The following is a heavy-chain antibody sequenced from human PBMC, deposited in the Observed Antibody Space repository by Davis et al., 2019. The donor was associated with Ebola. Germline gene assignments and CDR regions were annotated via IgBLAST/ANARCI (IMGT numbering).Heavy chain of an antibody. Sequence: GGSLRLSCAASGFTFSSYSLNWVRQAPGKGLEWVSYISGSGSTRFYADSVKGRFTISRDNSKNTLYLQMNSMRAEDTAVYYCASSSSPRGWGQGTLVTVSS. J-gene: IGHJ4*02. CDR2: ISGSGSTR. D-gene: IGHD3-10*01. CDR1: GFTFSSYS. V-gene: IGHV3-48*01. CDR3: ASSSSPRG.